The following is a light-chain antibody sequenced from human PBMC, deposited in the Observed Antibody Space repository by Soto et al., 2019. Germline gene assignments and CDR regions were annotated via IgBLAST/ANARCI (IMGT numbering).Light chain of an antibody. CDR2: EVT. CDR1: SSDIGASNF. V-gene: IGLV2-8*01. CDR3: SSFTGFSTV. Sequence: QSVLTQPPSAPGAPGQSVSISCTGASSDIGASNFVSWYQQHPGKAPKLVIYEVTKRPSGVPDRFSGSKFGNTASLTVSGLQTEDEADHYCSSFTGFSTVFGSGTKVTVL. J-gene: IGLJ1*01.